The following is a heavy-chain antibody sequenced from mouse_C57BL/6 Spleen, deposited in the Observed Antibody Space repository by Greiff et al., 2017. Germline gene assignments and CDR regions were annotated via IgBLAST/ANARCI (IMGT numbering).Heavy chain of an antibody. V-gene: IGHV1-74*01. D-gene: IGHD1-1*01. CDR2: IHPSDSDT. Sequence: MPGQGLEWIGRIHPSDSDTNYNQKFKGKATLTVDKSSSTAYMQLSSLTSEDSAVYYCAIYYYGSRWYFDVWGTGTTVTVSS. CDR3: AIYYYGSRWYFDV. J-gene: IGHJ1*03.